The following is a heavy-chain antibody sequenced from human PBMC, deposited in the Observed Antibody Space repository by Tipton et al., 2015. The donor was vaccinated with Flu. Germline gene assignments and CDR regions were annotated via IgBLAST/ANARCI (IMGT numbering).Heavy chain of an antibody. CDR1: GGSISSSSYY. V-gene: IGHV4-39*01. CDR2: IYYSGST. CDR3: TIWFGDPDAFDI. J-gene: IGHJ3*02. Sequence: TLSLTCTVSGGSISSSSYYWGWIRQPPGKGLEWIGSIYYSGSTYYNPSLKSRVTISVDTSKNQFSLKLSSVTAADTAVYYCTIWFGDPDAFDIWGQGTMVTVSS. D-gene: IGHD3-10*01.